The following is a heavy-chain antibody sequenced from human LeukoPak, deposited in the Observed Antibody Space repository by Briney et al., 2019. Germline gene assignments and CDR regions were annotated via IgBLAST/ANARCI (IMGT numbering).Heavy chain of an antibody. CDR2: IYYSGST. Sequence: SETLSLTCTVSGGSISSGGYYWSWIRQHPGKGLEWIGYIYYSGSTYYNPSLKSRVTISVDTSKNQFSLKLSSVTAADTAVYYCARDHYGDPALGDALDIWGQGTMVTVSS. D-gene: IGHD4-17*01. V-gene: IGHV4-31*03. CDR1: GGSISSGGYY. CDR3: ARDHYGDPALGDALDI. J-gene: IGHJ3*02.